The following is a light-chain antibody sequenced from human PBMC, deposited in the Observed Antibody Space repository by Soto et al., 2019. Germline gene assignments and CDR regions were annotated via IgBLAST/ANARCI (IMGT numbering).Light chain of an antibody. CDR1: QSVSNSY. CDR2: GAS. Sequence: EIVLTQSPGTLSLSPGERDTLSCRASQSVSNSYLAWYQQKLGQAPRLLIYGASTRAPGIPDRFSGSGSVTDFTLTISRLEPEDFALYYCQQYGSSTRTFGQGNKVEIK. CDR3: QQYGSSTRT. J-gene: IGKJ1*01. V-gene: IGKV3-20*01.